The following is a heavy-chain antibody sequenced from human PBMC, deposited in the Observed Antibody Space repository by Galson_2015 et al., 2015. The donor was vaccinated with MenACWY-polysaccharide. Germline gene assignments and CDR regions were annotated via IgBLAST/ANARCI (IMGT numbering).Heavy chain of an antibody. V-gene: IGHV3-21*01. CDR2: INGGSNYI. D-gene: IGHD5-12*01. CDR1: GFRFSSYG. CDR3: ARGVDQAWTRHNFDY. Sequence: SLRLSCAASGFRFSSYGMTWVRQAPGKGLEWVSTINGGSNYIYYAASVKGRFTISRDNAKNSLFLQMNSLRAEDTAVYYCARGVDQAWTRHNFDYWGQGTLVTVSS. J-gene: IGHJ4*02.